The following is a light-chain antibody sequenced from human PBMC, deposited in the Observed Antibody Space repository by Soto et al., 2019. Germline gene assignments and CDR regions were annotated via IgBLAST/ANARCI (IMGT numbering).Light chain of an antibody. CDR3: QQSYSTLGT. CDR2: AAV. Sequence: DIQMTQSPSSLSACVGDRVTITCRASQSISGYLNWYQVKPGKAPKLLIYAAVSLESGVPSRFSGSGTGTDFTLTISSLQPEDFATYYCQQSYSTLGTFGPGTKVEIK. V-gene: IGKV1-39*01. CDR1: QSISGY. J-gene: IGKJ1*01.